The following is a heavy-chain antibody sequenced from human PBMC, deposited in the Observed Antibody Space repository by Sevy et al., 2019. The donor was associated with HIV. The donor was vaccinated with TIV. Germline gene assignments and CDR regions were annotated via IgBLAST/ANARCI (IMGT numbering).Heavy chain of an antibody. D-gene: IGHD6-19*01. Sequence: GGSLRLSCAASGFTFSSFAMSWLRQAPGKGLEWVSGISNSGGSTYYAASVKGRFTISRDNPKNTLFLQMNSLRAEDTAVYYCAKARYSSGWNYFDYWGQRALVTVSS. CDR1: GFTFSSFA. V-gene: IGHV3-23*01. J-gene: IGHJ4*02. CDR2: ISNSGGST. CDR3: AKARYSSGWNYFDY.